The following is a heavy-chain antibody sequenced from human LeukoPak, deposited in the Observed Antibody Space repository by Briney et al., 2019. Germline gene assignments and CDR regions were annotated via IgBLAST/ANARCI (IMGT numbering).Heavy chain of an antibody. CDR1: GFTFNTYT. CDR3: VGGDSREL. D-gene: IGHD3-22*01. Sequence: PGRSLRLSCTASGFTFNTYTMNSVRQAPGKGPEWISSIGRSSIDKYYADSVRGRFTISRDNAKNSLYVQMSSLRVEDTAVYYCVGGDSRELWGQGTLVTVSS. V-gene: IGHV3-21*01. CDR2: IGRSSIDK. J-gene: IGHJ4*02.